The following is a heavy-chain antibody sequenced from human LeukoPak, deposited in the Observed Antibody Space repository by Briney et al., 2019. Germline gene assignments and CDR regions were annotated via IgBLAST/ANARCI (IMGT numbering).Heavy chain of an antibody. CDR1: GFTFSSYG. V-gene: IGHV3-30*18. J-gene: IGHJ3*02. D-gene: IGHD2-15*01. Sequence: GRSLRLSCAASGFTFSSYGMHWVRQAPGKGLEWVAVISYDGSNKYYADSVKGRFTISRDNSKNKLYLQMNSLRAEDTAVYYCSKGLYCSGVGCYPPPFVPDAFDIWGQGTMVTVSS. CDR2: ISYDGSNK. CDR3: SKGLYCSGVGCYPPPFVPDAFDI.